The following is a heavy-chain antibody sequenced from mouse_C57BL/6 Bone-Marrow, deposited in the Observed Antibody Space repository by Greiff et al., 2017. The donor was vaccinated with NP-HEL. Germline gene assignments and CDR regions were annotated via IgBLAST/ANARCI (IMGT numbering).Heavy chain of an antibody. CDR3: ARSRPWYFDV. J-gene: IGHJ1*03. CDR2: IYPGGGYT. V-gene: IGHV1-63*01. Sequence: VQLQQSGAELVRPGTSVKMSCKASGYTFTNYWIGWAKQRPGHGLEWIGDIYPGGGYTNYNEKFKGKATLTAYKSSSTAYMQFSSLTSEDSAIYYCARSRPWYFDVWGTGTTVTVSS. CDR1: GYTFTNYW.